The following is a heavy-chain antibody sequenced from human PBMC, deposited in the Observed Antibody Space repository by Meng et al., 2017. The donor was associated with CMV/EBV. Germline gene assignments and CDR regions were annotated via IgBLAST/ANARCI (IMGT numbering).Heavy chain of an antibody. V-gene: IGHV1-2*02. CDR2: INPNSGGT. CDR1: GYTFTGNY. Sequence: QVQLVQSGAEVKKPGASVKVYCKASGYTFTGNYMHWVRQAPGQGLEWMGWINPNSGGTKYAQKFQGRVTMTRDTSISTAYMELSSLRSDDTAVYYCAGGGIVEPTDNSRLTAWGQGTLVTVSS. CDR3: AGGGIVEPTDNSRLTA. D-gene: IGHD1-26*01. J-gene: IGHJ4*02.